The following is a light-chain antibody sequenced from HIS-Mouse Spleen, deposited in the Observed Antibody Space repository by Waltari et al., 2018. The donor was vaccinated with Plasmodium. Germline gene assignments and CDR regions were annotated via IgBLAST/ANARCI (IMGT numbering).Light chain of an antibody. J-gene: IGKJ4*01. CDR3: QQYNNWPPP. V-gene: IGKV3-15*01. CDR2: GAS. CDR1: QSVSSN. Sequence: EIVMTQSPATLSVSPGERATLSCRASQSVSSNLAWYQQKPGQAPRLLIYGASTRATGSPARFSGSGYGTEFTLTISSMQSEDFAVYYCQQYNNWPPPFGGGTKVEIK.